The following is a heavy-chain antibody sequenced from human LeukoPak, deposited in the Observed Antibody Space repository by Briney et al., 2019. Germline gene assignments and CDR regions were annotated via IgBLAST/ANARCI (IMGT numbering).Heavy chain of an antibody. Sequence: ASVKVSCKASGYTLTDYYLHWVRQAPGQGLKWMGWINPNSGATHYAQSFQARVTMTRDTSIASSYMEQTGLESDDTAVYYCARGRRILGGPENAGDFFDFWGQGSLVTVSS. J-gene: IGHJ4*01. CDR2: INPNSGAT. CDR1: GYTLTDYY. CDR3: ARGRRILGGPENAGDFFDF. V-gene: IGHV1-2*02. D-gene: IGHD3-16*01.